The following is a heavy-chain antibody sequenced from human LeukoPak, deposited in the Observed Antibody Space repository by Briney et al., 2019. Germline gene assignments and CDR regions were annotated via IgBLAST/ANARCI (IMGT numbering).Heavy chain of an antibody. J-gene: IGHJ4*02. Sequence: GGSLRLSCAAAGFTSRSYWMTWVRQAPGKGLEWVANIRQDGSEKYYVDSLKGRFTISRDNAKNSLYLQMNSLRAEDTAVYYCARLAPVVITGEAYFDYWGQGTLVAVSS. D-gene: IGHD3-22*01. V-gene: IGHV3-7*01. CDR3: ARLAPVVITGEAYFDY. CDR2: IRQDGSEK. CDR1: GFTSRSYW.